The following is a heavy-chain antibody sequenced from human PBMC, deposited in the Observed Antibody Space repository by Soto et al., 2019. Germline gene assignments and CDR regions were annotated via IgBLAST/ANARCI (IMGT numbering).Heavy chain of an antibody. Sequence: SETLSLTCTVSGGSISSSSYYWGWIRQPPGKGLEWIGSIYYSGSTYYNPSLKSRVTISVDTSKNQFSLKLSSVTAADTAVYYCARHLMYCSSTSCYGGYYFDYWGQGTLVTVSS. CDR1: GGSISSSSYY. D-gene: IGHD2-2*01. CDR3: ARHLMYCSSTSCYGGYYFDY. J-gene: IGHJ4*02. V-gene: IGHV4-39*01. CDR2: IYYSGST.